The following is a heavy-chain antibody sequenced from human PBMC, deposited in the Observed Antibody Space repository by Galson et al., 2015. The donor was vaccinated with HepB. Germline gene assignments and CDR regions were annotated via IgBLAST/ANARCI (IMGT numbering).Heavy chain of an antibody. CDR3: ARHGFGSEDNV. V-gene: IGHV4-59*08. CDR1: GASVTGYY. J-gene: IGHJ1*01. CDR2: IYYDGNT. Sequence: TLSLTCTVSGASVTGYYWSWIRQPPGKGLQWIGYIYYDGNTNYNPSLKSRVTMSVDTSKDQFSLNLRSVTATDTAVYYCARHGFGSEDNVWGQGTLVAVSS. D-gene: IGHD3-10*01.